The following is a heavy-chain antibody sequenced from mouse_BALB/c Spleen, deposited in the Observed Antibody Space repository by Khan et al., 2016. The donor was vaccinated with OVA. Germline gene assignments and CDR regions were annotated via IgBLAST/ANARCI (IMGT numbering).Heavy chain of an antibody. CDR3: ARGGGGDRFLY. CDR2: ISTYYGDA. CDR1: GYTFTDFT. V-gene: IGHV1S137*01. J-gene: IGHJ3*01. Sequence: QVQLKESGAELVRPGVSVKISCKGSGYTFTDFTMHWVKQSHAMSLEWIGVISTYYGDADYSQKFKGKATMTVDKSSNTAYMDLARLKSEDSAIYYWARGGGGDRFLYWGQGTLVTVSA. D-gene: IGHD3-2*01.